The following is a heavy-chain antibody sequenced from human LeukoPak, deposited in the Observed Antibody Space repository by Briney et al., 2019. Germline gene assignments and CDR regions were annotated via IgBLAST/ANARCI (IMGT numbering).Heavy chain of an antibody. V-gene: IGHV4-4*07. CDR1: GGSISSYY. CDR3: ARHATSSTSGPPYDY. J-gene: IGHJ4*02. Sequence: SETLSLTCTVSGGSISSYYWSWIRQPAGKGLEWIGRIYTSGSTNYSPSLKSRVTMSVDTSKNQFSLKMSSVTAADTAVYYCARHATSSTSGPPYDYWGQGTLVTVSS. D-gene: IGHD5-24*01. CDR2: IYTSGST.